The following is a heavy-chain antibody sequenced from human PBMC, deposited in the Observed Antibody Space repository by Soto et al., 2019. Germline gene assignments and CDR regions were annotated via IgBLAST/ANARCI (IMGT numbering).Heavy chain of an antibody. CDR2: IYYSGST. J-gene: IGHJ4*02. CDR1: GGSISSGGYY. V-gene: IGHV4-31*03. D-gene: IGHD3-10*01. CDR3: ARDRYGSGSPPCDY. Sequence: QVQLQESGPGLVKPSQTLSLTCTVSGGSISSGGYYWSWIRQHPGKGLEWIGYIYYSGSTYYNPYLKSRVTISVDTSKNQFSLKLSSVTAADTAVYYCARDRYGSGSPPCDYWGQGTLVTVSS.